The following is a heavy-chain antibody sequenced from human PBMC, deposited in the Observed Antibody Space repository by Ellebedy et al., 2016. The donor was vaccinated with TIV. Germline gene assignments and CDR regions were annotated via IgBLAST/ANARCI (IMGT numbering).Heavy chain of an antibody. CDR2: INAGNGNT. J-gene: IGHJ4*02. CDR1: GYTFTSYA. V-gene: IGHV1-3*01. D-gene: IGHD3-10*01. Sequence: ASVKVSCKASGYTFTSYAMHWVRQAPGQRLEWMGWINAGNGNTKYSQKFQGRVTITRDTSASTAYMELSSLRSEDTAVYYCARHEGYYGSGSYYVDYWGQGTLVTVSS. CDR3: ARHEGYYGSGSYYVDY.